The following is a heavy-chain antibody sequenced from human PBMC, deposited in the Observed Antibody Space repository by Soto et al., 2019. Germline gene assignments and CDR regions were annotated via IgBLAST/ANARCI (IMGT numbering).Heavy chain of an antibody. CDR1: GGSISSGGYY. V-gene: IGHV4-31*03. D-gene: IGHD2-2*01. J-gene: IGHJ6*02. CDR2: IYYSGST. CDR3: ASGYQLPSFYYYYGMDV. Sequence: SETLSLTCTVSGGSISSGGYYWSWIRQHPGKGLEWIGYIYYSGSTYYNPSLKSRVTISVDTSKNQFSLKLSSVTAADTAVYYCASGYQLPSFYYYYGMDVWGQGTTVTVSS.